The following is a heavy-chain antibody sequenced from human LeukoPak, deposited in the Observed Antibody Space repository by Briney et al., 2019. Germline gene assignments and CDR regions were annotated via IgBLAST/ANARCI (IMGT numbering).Heavy chain of an antibody. Sequence: GGSLRLSCAASGFTFSSYEMNWVRQAPGKGLEWVSSISSSGSTIYYADSVKGRFTISRDNAKNSLYLQMNSLRGEDSAVYYCARELKQLVLKNDYYYGMDVWGQGTTVTVSS. J-gene: IGHJ6*02. CDR3: ARELKQLVLKNDYYYGMDV. V-gene: IGHV3-48*03. CDR1: GFTFSSYE. CDR2: ISSSGSTI. D-gene: IGHD6-13*01.